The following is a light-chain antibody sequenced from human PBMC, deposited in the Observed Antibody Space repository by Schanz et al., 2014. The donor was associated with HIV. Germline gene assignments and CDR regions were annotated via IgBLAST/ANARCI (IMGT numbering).Light chain of an antibody. CDR2: RNN. Sequence: QSVLTQPPSASGTPGQRVTISCSGSSSNIGGNYVYWYEQLPGAAPKLLIYRNNQRPSGVPDRFSGSKSGISASLAISGLRSEDEADYYCSAWDDSLSGVLFGGGTKLTVL. CDR3: SAWDDSLSGVL. V-gene: IGLV1-47*01. J-gene: IGLJ2*01. CDR1: SSNIGGNY.